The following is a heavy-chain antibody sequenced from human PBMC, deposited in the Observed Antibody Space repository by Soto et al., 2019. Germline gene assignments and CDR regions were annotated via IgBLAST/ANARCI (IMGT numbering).Heavy chain of an antibody. D-gene: IGHD3-3*01. V-gene: IGHV3-30*18. J-gene: IGHJ6*03. CDR1: GFTFSSYG. CDR2: ISYDGSNK. Sequence: GGSLRLSCAASGFTFSSYGMHWVRQAPGKGLEWVAVISYDGSNKYYADSVKGRFTISRDNSKNTLYLQMNSLRAEDTAVYYCAKYVTYYDFWSGYKTVYYYYYMDVWGKGTTVTVSS. CDR3: AKYVTYYDFWSGYKTVYYYYYMDV.